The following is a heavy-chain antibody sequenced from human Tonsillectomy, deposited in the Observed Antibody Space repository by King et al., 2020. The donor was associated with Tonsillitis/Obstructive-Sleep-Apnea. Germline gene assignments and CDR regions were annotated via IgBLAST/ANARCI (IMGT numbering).Heavy chain of an antibody. V-gene: IGHV3-9*01. D-gene: IGHD3-10*01. CDR1: GFTFDDYA. Sequence: QLVQSGGGLVQPGRSLRLSCAASGFTFDDYAMHWVRQAPGKGLEWVSGISWNRGSIGYADSVKGRFTISRDNAKNSLNLQMNSLRAEDTALYYCAKEMEAVWSDAFDIWGQGTMVTVSS. CDR3: AKEMEAVWSDAFDI. CDR2: ISWNRGSI. J-gene: IGHJ3*02.